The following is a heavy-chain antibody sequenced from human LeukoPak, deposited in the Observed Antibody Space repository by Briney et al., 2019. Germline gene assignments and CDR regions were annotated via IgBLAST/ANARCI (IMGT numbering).Heavy chain of an antibody. CDR1: GYTFTGYY. J-gene: IGHJ6*03. V-gene: IGHV1-2*02. D-gene: IGHD1-14*01. Sequence: ASVKVSCKASGYTFTGYYMHWVRQAPGQGLEWMGWINPNSGGTNYAQKFQGRVTMTRDTSISTAYMELSRLRSDDTAVYYCARGIRGQDYYYYYYMDVWGKVTTVTVSS. CDR2: INPNSGGT. CDR3: ARGIRGQDYYYYYYMDV.